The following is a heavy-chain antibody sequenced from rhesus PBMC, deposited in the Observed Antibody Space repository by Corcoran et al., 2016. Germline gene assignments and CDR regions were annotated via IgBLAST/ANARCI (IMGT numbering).Heavy chain of an antibody. D-gene: IGHD3-22*01. Sequence: QVQLQESGPGLVKPSETLSLTCAVSGYSISSGYYWSWIRQPPGKGLEWIGYTTYSGSTSNNPSLKRRVTMSRDTSKNQFSLKLSSVTAADTAVYYCARVPLHTGVMGYNRFDVWGPGVLVTVSS. J-gene: IGHJ5-1*01. CDR2: TTYSGST. CDR3: ARVPLHTGVMGYNRFDV. CDR1: GYSISSGYY. V-gene: IGHV4-122*02.